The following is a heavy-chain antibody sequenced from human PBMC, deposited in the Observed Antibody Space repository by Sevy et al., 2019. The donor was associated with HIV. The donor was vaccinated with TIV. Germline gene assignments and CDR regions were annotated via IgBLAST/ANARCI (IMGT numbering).Heavy chain of an antibody. D-gene: IGHD5-12*01. Sequence: GGSLRLSCAASGFTFSSYSMNWVRQAPGKGLEWVSDISSSSTTIYYADSVKGRFTISRDNAKNSLYLQMNSLRDEDTAVYYCARGYTGYDVGPLDYWGQGTLVTVSS. CDR3: ARGYTGYDVGPLDY. V-gene: IGHV3-48*02. CDR1: GFTFSSYS. CDR2: ISSSSTTI. J-gene: IGHJ4*02.